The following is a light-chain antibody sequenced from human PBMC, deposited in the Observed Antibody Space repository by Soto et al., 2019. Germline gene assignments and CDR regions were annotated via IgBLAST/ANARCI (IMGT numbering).Light chain of an antibody. CDR3: QHYYNYPWT. J-gene: IGKJ1*01. CDR2: AAS. CDR1: QDIHNY. V-gene: IGKV1-8*01. Sequence: AVLLTQSPSSFSASTGDRATITCRASQDIHNYLAWYQQVPGKAPKLLLYAASILQTGVPSRFSGSGSGTDFTLTLDGLQSEDFATYFCQHYYNYPWTFGQGTTVK.